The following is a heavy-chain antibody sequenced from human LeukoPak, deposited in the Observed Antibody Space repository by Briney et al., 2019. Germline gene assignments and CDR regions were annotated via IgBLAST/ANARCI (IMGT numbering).Heavy chain of an antibody. V-gene: IGHV3-23*01. CDR1: GFTFRTYA. J-gene: IGHJ4*02. CDR3: ARRTMSAFDS. Sequence: PGGSLRLSCTASGFTFRTYAMNWVRQATGKGLEWLSGISGSGNGTYYADSVKGRFTISRDNSKNMVYLQMNSLTVEDAATYYCARRTMSAFDSWGQGTLLIVSS. CDR2: ISGSGNGT.